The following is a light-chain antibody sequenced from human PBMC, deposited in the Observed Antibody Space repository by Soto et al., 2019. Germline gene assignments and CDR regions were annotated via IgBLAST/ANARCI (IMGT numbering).Light chain of an antibody. Sequence: DIQMTQSPSSLSASVGDRVTITCRASQSISSYLNWYQQKPGKAPKLLIYAASSLQSGVPSRFSGSGSGTDFTLTISSLQPEDFATYSCQQSYSTPTFGQGIKVEIK. CDR3: QQSYSTPT. J-gene: IGKJ1*01. V-gene: IGKV1-39*01. CDR1: QSISSY. CDR2: AAS.